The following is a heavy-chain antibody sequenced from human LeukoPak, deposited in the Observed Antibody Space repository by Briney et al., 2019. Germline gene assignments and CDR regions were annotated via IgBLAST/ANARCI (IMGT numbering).Heavy chain of an antibody. CDR2: INPGSGGT. CDR1: GYTLTELS. D-gene: IGHD3-9*01. Sequence: ASVKVSCKVSGYTLTELSMHWVRQAPGQGLEWMGWINPGSGGTNYAQKFQGRVTMTRDTSIFTAYMELSSLRSDDTAVYYCARGTIFFDYWGQGTLVTVSS. CDR3: ARGTIFFDY. V-gene: IGHV1-2*02. J-gene: IGHJ4*02.